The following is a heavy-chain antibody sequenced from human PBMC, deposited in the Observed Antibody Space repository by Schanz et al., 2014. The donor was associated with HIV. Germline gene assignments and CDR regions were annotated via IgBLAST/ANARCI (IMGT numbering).Heavy chain of an antibody. Sequence: QVQLVQSGAEVTKPGSSVKVSCKASGGTFNSYAISWVRQAPGQGLEWMGGIMPILGTANYAQKLQGRVTITADESTSTAYMELSSLRLEDTAVYYCAREGGNLVEGGYFFDYWGQGTLVTVSS. CDR1: GGTFNSYA. D-gene: IGHD2-15*01. CDR3: AREGGNLVEGGYFFDY. CDR2: IMPILGTA. V-gene: IGHV1-69*01. J-gene: IGHJ4*02.